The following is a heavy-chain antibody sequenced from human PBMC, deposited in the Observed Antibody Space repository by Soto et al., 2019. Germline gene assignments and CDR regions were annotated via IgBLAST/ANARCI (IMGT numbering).Heavy chain of an antibody. J-gene: IGHJ4*02. Sequence: GGSLRLSCAASGFTFSSYGMHWVRQAPGKGLEWVAVIWYDGSNKYYADSVKGRFTISRDNSKNTLYLQMNSLRAEDTAVYYCARGGDTAMAGGYWGQGTLVTVSS. CDR3: ARGGDTAMAGGY. CDR2: IWYDGSNK. D-gene: IGHD5-18*01. CDR1: GFTFSSYG. V-gene: IGHV3-33*01.